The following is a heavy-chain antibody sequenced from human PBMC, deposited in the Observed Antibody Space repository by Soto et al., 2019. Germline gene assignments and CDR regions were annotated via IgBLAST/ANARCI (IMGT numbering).Heavy chain of an antibody. CDR1: GGSFSGYY. J-gene: IGHJ4*02. CDR3: ASLPTRSSWSDPFDY. CDR2: INHSGST. V-gene: IGHV4-34*01. Sequence: TSETLSLTCAVYGGSFSGYYWSWIRQPPGKGLEWIGEINHSGSTNYNPSLRSRVTISVDTSKNQFSLKLSSVTAADTAVYYCASLPTRSSWSDPFDYWGQGTLVTVSS. D-gene: IGHD6-13*01.